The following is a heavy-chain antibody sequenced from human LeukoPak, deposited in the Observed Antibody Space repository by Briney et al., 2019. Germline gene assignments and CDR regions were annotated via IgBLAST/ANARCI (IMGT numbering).Heavy chain of an antibody. D-gene: IGHD5-18*01. CDR3: ARELRSQLWVDY. J-gene: IGHJ4*02. V-gene: IGHV4-31*03. CDR2: IYYSGST. CDR1: GGSISSGGYY. Sequence: PSETLSLTCTVSGGSISSGGYYWSWIRQHPGKGLEWIGYIYYSGSTYYNPSLKSRVTISVDTSKNQFSLKLSSVTAADTAVYYCARELRSQLWVDYWGQXTLVTVSS.